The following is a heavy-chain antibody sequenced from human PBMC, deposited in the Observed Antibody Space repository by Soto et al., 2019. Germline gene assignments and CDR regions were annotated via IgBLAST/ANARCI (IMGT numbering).Heavy chain of an antibody. V-gene: IGHV1-69*13. D-gene: IGHD6-13*01. J-gene: IGHJ6*02. Sequence: ASVKVSCKASGGTFSSYAISWVRQAPGQGLEWMGGIIPIFGTANYAQKFQGRVTITADESTSTAYMELSSLRSEDTAVYYCAREVSSPYYYYGMDVWGQGTTVTVSS. CDR3: AREVSSPYYYYGMDV. CDR1: GGTFSSYA. CDR2: IIPIFGTA.